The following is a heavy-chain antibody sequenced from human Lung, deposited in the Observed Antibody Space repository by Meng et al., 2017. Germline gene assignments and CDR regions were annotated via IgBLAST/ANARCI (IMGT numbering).Heavy chain of an antibody. J-gene: IGHJ4*02. V-gene: IGHV1-2*06. D-gene: IGHD2-15*01. CDR1: GYSFTGYY. Sequence: QVQLVQSGAEVKKPGAPVKVSCKASGYSFTGYYMHWCRQGPGQGLEWMGRINPNSGDTRYAQKFQGRVTMTRDTAISTAYMELSSLIFDDTAVYYCARGPGAVRSPYYFDYWGQGTLVTVSS. CDR2: INPNSGDT. CDR3: ARGPGAVRSPYYFDY.